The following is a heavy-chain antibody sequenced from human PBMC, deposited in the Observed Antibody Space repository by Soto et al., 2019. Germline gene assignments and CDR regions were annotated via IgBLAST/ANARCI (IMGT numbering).Heavy chain of an antibody. CDR2: IYYSGST. V-gene: IGHV4-31*01. CDR1: GGSISSGGYY. Sequence: QVQLQESGPGLVKPSQTLSLTCTVSGGSISSGGYYWSWIRQHPGKVLEWIGYIYYSGSTYYNPSSKLLVTISVETSKNQFPRKLSFVTSADKALYYFARWGSSLATAETQSSVVEILGRWTMVTGSS. J-gene: IGHJ3*02. D-gene: IGHD6-13*01. CDR3: ARWGSSLATAETQSSVVEI.